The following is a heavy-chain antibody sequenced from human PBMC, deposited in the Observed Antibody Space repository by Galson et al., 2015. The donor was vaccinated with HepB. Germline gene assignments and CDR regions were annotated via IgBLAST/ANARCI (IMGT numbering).Heavy chain of an antibody. CDR2: INPSGGST. Sequence: SVKVSCKASGYTFTSYYMHWVRQAPGQGLEWMGIINPSGGSTSYAQKFQGRVTMTRDTSTSTVYMELSSLRSEDTAVYYCARGLITMVRGAKNWFDPWGQGTLVTVSS. CDR3: ARGLITMVRGAKNWFDP. V-gene: IGHV1-46*03. J-gene: IGHJ5*02. D-gene: IGHD3-10*01. CDR1: GYTFTSYY.